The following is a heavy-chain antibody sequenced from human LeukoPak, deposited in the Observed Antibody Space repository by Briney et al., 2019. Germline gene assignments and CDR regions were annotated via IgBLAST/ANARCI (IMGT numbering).Heavy chain of an antibody. D-gene: IGHD5-12*01. J-gene: IGHJ4*02. CDR1: GFSLRTGGMR. CDR3: ARTRATMRGFDY. CDR2: IDWDDDK. Sequence: SGPTLVNPPQTLTLTCTFSGFSLRTGGMRVSWIRQPPGKALEWLARIDWDDDKFYSTSLKTRLTISKDTSKNQVVLTMTNMDPVDTATYYCARTRATMRGFDYWGQGTLVTVSS. V-gene: IGHV2-70*04.